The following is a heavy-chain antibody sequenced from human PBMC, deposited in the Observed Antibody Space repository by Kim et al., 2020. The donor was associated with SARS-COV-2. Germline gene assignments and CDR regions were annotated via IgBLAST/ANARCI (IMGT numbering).Heavy chain of an antibody. CDR1: GGSLSSTSYY. D-gene: IGHD5-12*01. J-gene: IGHJ4*02. V-gene: IGHV4-39*07. CDR3: AREGMEATAFDY. Sequence: SETLSLTCSVSGGSLSSTSYYWGWIRQAPGAGLEWLGTIYFNGITYYNPSLNSRVTMSIDTSKNDFSLKLTSVTAADTAVYSCAREGMEATAFDYWGQGTLVTVSS. CDR2: IYFNGIT.